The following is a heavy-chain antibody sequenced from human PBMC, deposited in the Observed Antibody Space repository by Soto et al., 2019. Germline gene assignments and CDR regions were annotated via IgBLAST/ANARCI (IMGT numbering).Heavy chain of an antibody. CDR1: GGTFSSYA. CDR3: AREGDYGGNPAPFDY. D-gene: IGHD4-17*01. J-gene: IGHJ4*02. V-gene: IGHV1-69*01. CDR2: IIPIFGTA. Sequence: QVQLVQSGAEVKKPGSSVQVSCKASGGTFSSYAISWVRQAPGQGLEWMGGIIPIFGTANYAQKFQGRVTITADESTSTAYMELSSLRSEDTAVYYCAREGDYGGNPAPFDYWGQGTLVTVSS.